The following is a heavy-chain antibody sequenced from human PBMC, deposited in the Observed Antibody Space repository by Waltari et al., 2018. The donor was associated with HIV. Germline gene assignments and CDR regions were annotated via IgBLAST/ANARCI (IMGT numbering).Heavy chain of an antibody. CDR3: ARGGVVGATPARWFDP. V-gene: IGHV6-1*01. D-gene: IGHD1-26*01. J-gene: IGHJ5*02. CDR1: GDSGSSNRVA. Sequence: QVQLQQSGPGLVTPSQTLSLTCAISGDSGSSNRVARNWIRQPPSRGLEWLGRTYYRSKWYNDYAVSVKSRITINPDTSKNQFSLQLNSVTPEDTAVYYCARGGVVGATPARWFDPWGQGTLVTVSS. CDR2: TYYRSKWYN.